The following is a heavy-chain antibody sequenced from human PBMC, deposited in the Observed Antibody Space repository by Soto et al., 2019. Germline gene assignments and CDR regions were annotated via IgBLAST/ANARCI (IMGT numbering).Heavy chain of an antibody. V-gene: IGHV3-23*01. CDR1: GFTFTSYA. D-gene: IGHD6-19*01. CDR3: ATGYSSGWYEYLQH. J-gene: IGHJ1*01. CDR2: ISGSGGST. Sequence: EVQLLESGGGLVQPGGSLRLSCAASGFTFTSYAMNWVRQAPGKGLEWVSAISGSGGSTYYADPVKGRFTISIDNSKNTLYLQINSLRAEDTALYYCATGYSSGWYEYLQHWGQGTLVTVSS.